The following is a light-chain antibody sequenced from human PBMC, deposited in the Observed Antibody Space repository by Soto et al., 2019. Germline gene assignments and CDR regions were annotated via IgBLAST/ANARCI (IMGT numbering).Light chain of an antibody. J-gene: IGKJ2*01. CDR3: QQYSNYYT. CDR2: KAS. CDR1: QSISNW. Sequence: DIQMSQSPSTPSASVGDRVTITCRASQSISNWLAWYQQKPGKAPKLLIYKASTLQSGVPSRFSGSGSGTEFTLTISSLQPDDFATYYCQQYSNYYTFGQGTNLEI. V-gene: IGKV1-5*03.